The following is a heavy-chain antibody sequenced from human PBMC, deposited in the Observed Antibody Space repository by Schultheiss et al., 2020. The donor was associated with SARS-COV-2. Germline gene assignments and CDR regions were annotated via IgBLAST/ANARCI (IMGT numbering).Heavy chain of an antibody. Sequence: SETLSLTCTVSGGSISSYYWSWIRQPPGKGLEWIGYIYYSGSTNYNPSLKSRVTISVDTSKNQFSLKLSSVTSAYTAVYYCARAQGVLYYYYGMDVWGQGTTVTVSS. CDR3: ARAQGVLYYYYGMDV. CDR2: IYYSGST. CDR1: GGSISSYY. D-gene: IGHD3-10*01. J-gene: IGHJ6*02. V-gene: IGHV4-59*12.